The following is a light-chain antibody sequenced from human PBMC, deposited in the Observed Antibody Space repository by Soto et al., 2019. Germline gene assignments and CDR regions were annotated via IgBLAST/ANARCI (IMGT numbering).Light chain of an antibody. CDR3: QKYNSALT. Sequence: IRLTQSPSSFSASPGDRVTITCRASQDISKYLAWYQQKPVKVPKLLIYSASTLQSGVPSRFSGSGAGTDFTLTISSLQPEDVATYFCQKYNSALTFGQGTRLEI. V-gene: IGKV1-27*01. CDR2: SAS. CDR1: QDISKY. J-gene: IGKJ5*01.